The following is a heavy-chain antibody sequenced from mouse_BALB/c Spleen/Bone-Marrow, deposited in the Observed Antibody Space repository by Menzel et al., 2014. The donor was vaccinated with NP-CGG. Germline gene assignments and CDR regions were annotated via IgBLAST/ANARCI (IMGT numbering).Heavy chain of an antibody. J-gene: IGHJ2*01. V-gene: IGHV1-84*02. CDR3: AREGYGNSYYFDY. CDR2: IYLGSGNT. Sequence: QVQLKHSGPELVKPGASVKISCKASGYTFTDYYINWVKQKPGQGLEWIGWIYLGSGNTKYNEKFKGKATLTVDTSSSTAYMQLSSLTSEDTAVYFCAREGYGNSYYFDYWGQGTTLTVSS. D-gene: IGHD2-10*02. CDR1: GYTFTDYY.